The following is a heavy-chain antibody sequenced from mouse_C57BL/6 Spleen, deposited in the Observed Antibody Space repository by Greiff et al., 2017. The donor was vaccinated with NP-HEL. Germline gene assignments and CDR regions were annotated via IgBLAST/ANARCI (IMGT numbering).Heavy chain of an antibody. J-gene: IGHJ2*01. Sequence: EVQLQQSGPELVKPGASVKIPCKASGYTFTDYNMDWVKQSHGKSLESIGDINPNNGGTIYNQKFKGKATLTVDKSSSTAYMELLSLTSEDTAVYDCARRVNYFDYWGQGTTLTVSS. CDR3: ARRVNYFDY. D-gene: IGHD2-2*01. V-gene: IGHV1-18*01. CDR2: INPNNGGT. CDR1: GYTFTDYN.